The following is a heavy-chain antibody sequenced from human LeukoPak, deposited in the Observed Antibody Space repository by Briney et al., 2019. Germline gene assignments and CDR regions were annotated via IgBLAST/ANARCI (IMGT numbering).Heavy chain of an antibody. CDR2: IKQDGSEK. V-gene: IGHV3-7*01. Sequence: GGSLRLSCAASGFTFSSYWMGWVRQAPGKGLEWVANIKQDGSEKYYVDSVKGRFTISRDNAKNSLYLQMNSLRAEDTAVYYCARGGAHIVVVTDAFDIWGQGTMVTVSS. CDR1: GFTFSSYW. D-gene: IGHD2-21*02. CDR3: ARGGAHIVVVTDAFDI. J-gene: IGHJ3*02.